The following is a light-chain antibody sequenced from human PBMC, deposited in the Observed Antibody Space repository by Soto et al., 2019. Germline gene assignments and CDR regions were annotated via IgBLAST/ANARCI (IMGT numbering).Light chain of an antibody. Sequence: DIQMTQSPSTLSASVGDRVTITCRASQSISSWLAWYQQKPGKAPNLLIYKASSLESGVPSRFSGSASGTEFTPTISSLQPDDFATYYCQQYNSYSLTFGGGTKVEIK. J-gene: IGKJ4*01. V-gene: IGKV1-5*03. CDR2: KAS. CDR1: QSISSW. CDR3: QQYNSYSLT.